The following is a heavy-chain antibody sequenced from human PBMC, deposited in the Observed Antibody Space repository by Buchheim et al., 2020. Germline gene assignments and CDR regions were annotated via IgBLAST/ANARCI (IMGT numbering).Heavy chain of an antibody. CDR3: AKGIVGTSLSDY. Sequence: EVQLLESGGGLVQPGGSLRPSCAASGFTFGSYDMTWVRQAPGKGLEWVSTVSGSGGRTYVAASVRGRFTISRDNSKNPLDLQMNRLRAEDTAVYYCAKGIVGTSLSDYWGQGTL. D-gene: IGHD1-26*01. J-gene: IGHJ4*02. CDR2: VSGSGGRT. V-gene: IGHV3-23*01. CDR1: GFTFGSYD.